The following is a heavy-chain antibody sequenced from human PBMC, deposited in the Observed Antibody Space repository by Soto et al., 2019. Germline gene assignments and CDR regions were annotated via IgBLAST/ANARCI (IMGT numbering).Heavy chain of an antibody. J-gene: IGHJ4*02. D-gene: IGHD1-1*01. CDR3: ARAPVIIGHITHLGEASPGILEY. Sequence: ASVKVSCKASGGTFHSYGISGVRQATGQGLEWMGVIHYSGATPTYAHKFQGRVIMTSDTSISTVYLELSGLRSDETPVYYCARAPVIIGHITHLGEASPGILEYWGQGTPVTVSS. CDR2: IHYSGATP. V-gene: IGHV1-46*02. CDR1: GGTFHSYG.